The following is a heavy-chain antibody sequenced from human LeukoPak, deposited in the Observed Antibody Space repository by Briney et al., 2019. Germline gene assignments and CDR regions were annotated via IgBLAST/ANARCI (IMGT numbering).Heavy chain of an antibody. CDR2: ISYDGSNK. CDR3: AKDFKYYDFWSGYPNYGMDV. V-gene: IGHV3-30*18. Sequence: PGGSLRLSCAASGFTFSSYGMHWVRLAPGKGLEWVAVISYDGSNKYYADSVKGRFTISRDNSKNTLYLQMNSLRAEDTAVYYCAKDFKYYDFWSGYPNYGMDVWGQGTTVTVSS. D-gene: IGHD3-3*01. CDR1: GFTFSSYG. J-gene: IGHJ6*02.